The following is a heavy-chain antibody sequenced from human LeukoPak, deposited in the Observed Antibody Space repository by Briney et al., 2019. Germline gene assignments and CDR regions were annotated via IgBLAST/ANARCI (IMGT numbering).Heavy chain of an antibody. CDR2: ISWNSGSI. D-gene: IGHD4-23*01. CDR3: ARDYGGSSPFDY. CDR1: GFTFDDYA. Sequence: GGSLRLSCAASGFTFDDYAMHWVRQAPGKGLEWVSGISWNSGSIGYADSVKGRFTISRDNAKKSLYLQMNSLRAEDTAVYYCARDYGGSSPFDYWGQGTLVTVSS. V-gene: IGHV3-9*01. J-gene: IGHJ4*02.